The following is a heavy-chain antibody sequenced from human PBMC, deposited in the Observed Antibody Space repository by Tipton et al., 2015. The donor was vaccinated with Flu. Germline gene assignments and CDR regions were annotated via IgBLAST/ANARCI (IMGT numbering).Heavy chain of an antibody. CDR3: VRDVYGTDAFEI. D-gene: IGHD2-8*01. CDR1: GGSISSGGHY. V-gene: IGHV4-31*03. Sequence: TLSLTCTVSGGSISSGGHYWSWIRQHPGKGLEWIGYMYYSGSTYYNPSLKSRVTISVDTSMNQFSLKLSSVTAADTAVYYCVRDVYGTDAFEIWGQGTKVTVSS. CDR2: MYYSGST. J-gene: IGHJ3*02.